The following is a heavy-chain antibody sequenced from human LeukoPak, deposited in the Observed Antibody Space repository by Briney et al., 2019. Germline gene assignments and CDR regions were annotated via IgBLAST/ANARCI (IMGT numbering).Heavy chain of an antibody. V-gene: IGHV3-23*01. CDR3: AKDRSYYYDSRVGPLPPYDAFDI. D-gene: IGHD3-22*01. J-gene: IGHJ3*02. CDR1: GFTFSSYA. Sequence: GGSLRLSCAASGFTFSSYAMSWVRQAPGKGLEWVSAISGSGGSTYYADSVKGRFTISRHNSKNTLYLQMNSLRAEHTAVYYCAKDRSYYYDSRVGPLPPYDAFDIWGQGTMVTVSS. CDR2: ISGSGGST.